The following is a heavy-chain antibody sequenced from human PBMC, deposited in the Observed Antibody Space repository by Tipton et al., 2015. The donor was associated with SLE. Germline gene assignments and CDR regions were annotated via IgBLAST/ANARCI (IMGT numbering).Heavy chain of an antibody. Sequence: TLSLTCTVSGGSISSYYWSWIRQPPGKGLEWIGEITHSGSTNYNPSLKSRVTISVDTSKNQFSLKVSSVTAADTAVYYCASSLGSLDYWGQGTLVTVSS. J-gene: IGHJ4*02. CDR1: GGSISSYY. D-gene: IGHD1-26*01. CDR3: ASSLGSLDY. CDR2: ITHSGST. V-gene: IGHV4-34*01.